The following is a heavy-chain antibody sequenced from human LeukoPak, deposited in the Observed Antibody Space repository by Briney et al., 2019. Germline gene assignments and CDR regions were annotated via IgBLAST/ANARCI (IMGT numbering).Heavy chain of an antibody. D-gene: IGHD3-9*01. J-gene: IGHJ4*02. Sequence: GGSLRLSCAASGFTFSSYWMHWGRQAPGMGLVWVSRISGDGSTTSYADSVKGRFTISRDNAKNTLYLRMNSLRAEDTAVYYCARLDILTGNYYYFNFWGQGTLVTVSS. CDR2: ISGDGSTT. V-gene: IGHV3-74*01. CDR3: ARLDILTGNYYYFNF. CDR1: GFTFSSYW.